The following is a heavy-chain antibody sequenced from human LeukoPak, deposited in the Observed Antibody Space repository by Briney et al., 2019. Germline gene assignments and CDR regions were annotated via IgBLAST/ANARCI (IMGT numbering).Heavy chain of an antibody. CDR1: GGSFSGYY. J-gene: IGHJ5*02. CDR2: INHSGST. V-gene: IGHV4-34*01. D-gene: IGHD3-10*01. Sequence: SETLSLTCAVYGGSFSGYYWSWIRQPPGKGLEWIGEINHSGSTNYNPSLKSRVTISVDTSKNQFSLKLSSVTAADTAVYYCARLVGVTIADPFGLWGQGTLVTVSS. CDR3: ARLVGVTIADPFGL.